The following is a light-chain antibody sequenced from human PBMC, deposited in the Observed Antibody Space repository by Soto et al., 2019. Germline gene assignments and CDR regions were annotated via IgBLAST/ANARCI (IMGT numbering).Light chain of an antibody. Sequence: EIVITQSPATLSVSPGERATLSCRASQSVAGNLAWYQQKPGQAPRLLMYGASTRATGIPDRFSGSGSGTEFTLTISSLQSEDFGVYYCQQYNNWPLTFGGGTKVEIK. J-gene: IGKJ4*01. CDR1: QSVAGN. CDR2: GAS. V-gene: IGKV3-15*01. CDR3: QQYNNWPLT.